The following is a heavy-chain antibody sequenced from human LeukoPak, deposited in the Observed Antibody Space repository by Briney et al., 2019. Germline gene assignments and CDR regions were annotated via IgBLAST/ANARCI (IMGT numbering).Heavy chain of an antibody. D-gene: IGHD3-9*01. Sequence: GASVKVSCTVSGYTLTELSMHWVRQAPGKGLEWMGGFDPEDGETIYAQKFQGRVTMTEDTSTDTAYMELSSLRSEDTAVYYCATNILTGYYTPDYFDYWGQGALVTVSS. CDR3: ATNILTGYYTPDYFDY. CDR2: FDPEDGET. J-gene: IGHJ4*02. V-gene: IGHV1-24*01. CDR1: GYTLTELS.